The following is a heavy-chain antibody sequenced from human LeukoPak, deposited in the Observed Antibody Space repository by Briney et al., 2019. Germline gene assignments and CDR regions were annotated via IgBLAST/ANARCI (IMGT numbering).Heavy chain of an antibody. Sequence: PGRSLRLSCAASGFTFSSYAMHWVRQAPGKGLEWVAVISYDGSNKYYADSVKGRFTISRDNSKNTLYLQMNSLRAEDTAVYYCAKGYYDSSGYYYPEIGYWGQGTLVTVSS. CDR1: GFTFSSYA. J-gene: IGHJ4*02. CDR2: ISYDGSNK. V-gene: IGHV3-30*04. CDR3: AKGYYDSSGYYYPEIGY. D-gene: IGHD3-22*01.